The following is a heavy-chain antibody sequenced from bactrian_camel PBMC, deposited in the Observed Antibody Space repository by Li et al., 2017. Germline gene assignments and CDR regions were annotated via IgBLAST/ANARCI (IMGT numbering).Heavy chain of an antibody. D-gene: IGHD1*01. CDR2: LYTGSGRP. J-gene: IGHJ6*01. CDR3: ARAAGWEEYCNGDYLLNGGY. Sequence: VQLVESGGGSVQAGGSLRLSCGTSEDMYSSSCMGWFRQRRGSKREAVATLYTGSGRPYYADSVKGRFTISEDNAKNTIYLQMNSLKPEDSATYYCARAAGWEEYCNGDYLLNGGYSGAGTQVTVS. CDR1: EDMYSSSC. V-gene: IGHV3S54*01.